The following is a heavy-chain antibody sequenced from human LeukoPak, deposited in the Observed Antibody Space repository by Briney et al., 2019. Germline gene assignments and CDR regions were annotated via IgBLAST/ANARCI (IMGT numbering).Heavy chain of an antibody. J-gene: IGHJ4*02. CDR2: IYYTGST. Sequence: SETLSLTCTVSGGSIGSYYWSWIRQPPGKGLEWIAYIYYTGSTNYNSSLKSRVTISVDTSKSQFSLKVNSVTAADTAMYYCARGIYSRGSFYYFDNWGQGTLVTASS. D-gene: IGHD6-13*01. V-gene: IGHV4-59*01. CDR1: GGSIGSYY. CDR3: ARGIYSRGSFYYFDN.